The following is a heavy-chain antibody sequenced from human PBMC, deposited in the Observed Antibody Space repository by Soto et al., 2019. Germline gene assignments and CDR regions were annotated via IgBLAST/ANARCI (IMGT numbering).Heavy chain of an antibody. CDR2: INHSGST. Sequence: QVQLQQWGAGLLKPSETLSLTCAVYGGSFSGYYWSWIRQPPGKGLEWIGEINHSGSTNYNPSLKGRVTISVDTSKNQFSLKLSSVTAADTALYYCARGSGLPVWHYYYYGMDVWGQGTTVTVSS. V-gene: IGHV4-34*01. CDR3: ARGSGLPVWHYYYYGMDV. CDR1: GGSFSGYY. J-gene: IGHJ6*02. D-gene: IGHD4-17*01.